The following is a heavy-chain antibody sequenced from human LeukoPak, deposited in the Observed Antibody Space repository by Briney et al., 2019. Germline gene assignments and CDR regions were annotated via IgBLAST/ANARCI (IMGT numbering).Heavy chain of an antibody. CDR3: ARHFWSGGSAYCSGGSCYPALDY. D-gene: IGHD2-15*01. CDR2: IYYSGST. V-gene: IGHV4-39*01. Sequence: PSETLSLTCTVSGGSISSSSYYWDWIRQPRGKGLEWIGSIYYSGSTYYNPSLKSRVTISVDTSKNQFSLKLSSVTAADTAVYYCARHFWSGGSAYCSGGSCYPALDYWGQGTLVTVSS. CDR1: GGSISSSSYY. J-gene: IGHJ4*02.